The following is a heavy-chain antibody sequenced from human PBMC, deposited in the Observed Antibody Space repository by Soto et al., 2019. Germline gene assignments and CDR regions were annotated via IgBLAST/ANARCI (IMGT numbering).Heavy chain of an antibody. Sequence: QVQLQESGPGLVKPSETLSLTCTVSGGSVSSGSYYWSWIRQPPGKGLEWIGYIHYSGSTNYNPTLKRRVPIPVDTSKNQFSLKLSSVTAADTAVYXXXXXXXXXWXPIELWGQGTLVTVSS. V-gene: IGHV4-61*01. J-gene: IGHJ5*02. CDR3: XXXXXXXWXPIEL. CDR1: GGSVSSGSYY. CDR2: IHYSGST.